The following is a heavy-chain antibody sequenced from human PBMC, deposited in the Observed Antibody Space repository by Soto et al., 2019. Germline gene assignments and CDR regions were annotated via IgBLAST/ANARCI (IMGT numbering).Heavy chain of an antibody. CDR1: GGSISSGGYY. Sequence: QVQLQESGPGLVKPSQTLSLTCTVSGGSISSGGYYWSWIRQHPGKGLEWIGYIYYSGTTYYNPSIKSLFNISVDTSKNHFSLKLCSVTAAATAVHYCATTPDHWGQGTLVTVSS. J-gene: IGHJ4*02. CDR2: IYYSGTT. D-gene: IGHD1-1*01. V-gene: IGHV4-31*01. CDR3: ATTPDH.